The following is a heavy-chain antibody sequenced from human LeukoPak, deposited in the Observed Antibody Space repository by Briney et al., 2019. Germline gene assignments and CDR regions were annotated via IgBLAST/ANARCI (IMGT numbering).Heavy chain of an antibody. CDR3: ARDIGGYSSGRRGH. V-gene: IGHV1-2*06. J-gene: IGHJ4*02. D-gene: IGHD6-19*01. CDR1: GYTFTGYY. CDR2: INPNSGGT. Sequence: ASVKVSCKASGYTFTGYYMHWVRQAPGQGLEWMGRINPNSGGTNYAQKFQGRFTITRDTSISTAYMELSRLRSDDTAVYYCARDIGGYSSGRRGHWGQGTLVTVSS.